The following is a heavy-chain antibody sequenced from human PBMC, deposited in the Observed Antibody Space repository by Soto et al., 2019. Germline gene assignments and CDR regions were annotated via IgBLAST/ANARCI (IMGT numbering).Heavy chain of an antibody. J-gene: IGHJ4*02. D-gene: IGHD1-26*01. V-gene: IGHV1-8*01. Sequence: QVQLVQSGAEVREPGASVKVSCKASGYTFTSLDINWVRQTPGQGLEWMGWMESSTGRTGCAQKFQGRVTMTRDSSINTAYMDLTTLTSYDTACYDGARGVRAGVDYWGQGTLVIVSS. CDR2: MESSTGRT. CDR3: ARGVRAGVDY. CDR1: GYTFTSLD.